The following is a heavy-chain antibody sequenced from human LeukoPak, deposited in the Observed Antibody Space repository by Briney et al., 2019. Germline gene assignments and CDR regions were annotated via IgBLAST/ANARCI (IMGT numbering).Heavy chain of an antibody. J-gene: IGHJ4*02. Sequence: GGSLRLSCAASGFTFATHGMSWVRQVPGKGLEWVSAISVGGLYTYYADSVRGRFTISRDSSKSALYLQMNSLRSEDTAMYHCVKEGSHSDGGHSPTFDSWGLGTLVTVSS. CDR1: GFTFATHG. CDR2: ISVGGLYT. V-gene: IGHV3-23*01. D-gene: IGHD5-24*01. CDR3: VKEGSHSDGGHSPTFDS.